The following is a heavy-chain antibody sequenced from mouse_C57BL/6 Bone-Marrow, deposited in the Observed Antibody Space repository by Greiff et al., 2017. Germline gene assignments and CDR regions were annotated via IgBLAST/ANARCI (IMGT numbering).Heavy chain of an antibody. CDR3: ARNGITTVIATGEYFDY. V-gene: IGHV1-74*01. CDR2: IHPSDSDT. J-gene: IGHJ2*01. D-gene: IGHD1-1*01. Sequence: QVQLQQPGAELVKPGASVKVSCKASGYTFTSYWMHWVKQRPGQGLEWIGRIHPSDSDTNYNQTFKGQATLTVDKSSSTAYKQLSSLTSEDSAVYYGARNGITTVIATGEYFDYWGQGTTLTVSS. CDR1: GYTFTSYW.